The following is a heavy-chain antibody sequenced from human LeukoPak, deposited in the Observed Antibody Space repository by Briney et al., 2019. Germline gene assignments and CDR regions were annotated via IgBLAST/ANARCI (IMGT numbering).Heavy chain of an antibody. CDR2: IKQDGSEK. J-gene: IGHJ3*02. V-gene: IGHV3-7*01. D-gene: IGHD6-13*01. CDR1: GFTFSSYW. Sequence: GSLRLSCTASGFTFSSYWMSWVRQAPGKGLEWVANIKQDGSEKYYVDSVKGRFTISRDNAKNSLYLQMNSLRAEDTAVYYCAREEQLVRDAFDIWGQGTMVTVSS. CDR3: AREEQLVRDAFDI.